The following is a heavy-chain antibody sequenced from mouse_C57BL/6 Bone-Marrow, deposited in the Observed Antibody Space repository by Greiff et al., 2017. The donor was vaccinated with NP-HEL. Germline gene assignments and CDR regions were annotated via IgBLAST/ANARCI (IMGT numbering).Heavy chain of an antibody. CDR2: INPNNGGT. CDR1: GYTFTDYY. V-gene: IGHV1-26*01. Sequence: EVQLQQSGPELVKPGASVKISCKASGYTFTDYYMNWVKQSHGKSLEWIGDINPNNGGTSYNQKFKGKATLTVDKSSSTAYMELRSLTSEDSAVYYCARLKRGWGQGTTLTVSS. CDR3: ARLKRG. J-gene: IGHJ2*01.